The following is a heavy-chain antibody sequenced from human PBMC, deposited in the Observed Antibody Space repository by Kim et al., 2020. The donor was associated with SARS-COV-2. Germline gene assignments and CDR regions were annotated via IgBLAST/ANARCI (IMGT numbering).Heavy chain of an antibody. D-gene: IGHD6-6*01. J-gene: IGHJ4*02. CDR3: AKSMGGMGSSSSRVDYSFPDY. V-gene: IGHV3-23*01. Sequence: FTISRDNSKNTLYLQMNSLRAEDTAVYYCAKSMGGMGSSSSRVDYSFPDYWGQGTLVTVSS.